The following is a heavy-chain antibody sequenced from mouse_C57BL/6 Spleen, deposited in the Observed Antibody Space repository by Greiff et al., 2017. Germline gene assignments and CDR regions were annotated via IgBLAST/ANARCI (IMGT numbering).Heavy chain of an antibody. J-gene: IGHJ2*01. V-gene: IGHV1-80*01. CDR3: ARWYYGSGAYYVDY. CDR1: GYAFSSYW. CDR2: IYPGDGDT. Sequence: VQLQQSGAELVKPGASVKISCKASGYAFSSYWMNWVKQRPGKGLEWIGQIYPGDGDTNYNGKFKGKATLTADKSSSTAYMQLSSLTSEDSAVYFCARWYYGSGAYYVDYWGQGTTITVSS. D-gene: IGHD1-1*01.